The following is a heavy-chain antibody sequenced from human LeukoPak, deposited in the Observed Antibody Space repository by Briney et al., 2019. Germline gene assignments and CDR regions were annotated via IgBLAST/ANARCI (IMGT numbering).Heavy chain of an antibody. D-gene: IGHD5-12*01. CDR1: GFTFGNYA. CDR2: IRSKADGGTT. Sequence: GGSLRLSCAASGFTFGNYAMSWVRQAPGKGLEWVAFIRSKADGGTTEYAASVKGRFTISRDDSKSIAYLQMNSLKTEDTAVYYCTRPDDVDIVATMYYWGQGTLVTVSS. J-gene: IGHJ4*02. V-gene: IGHV3-49*04. CDR3: TRPDDVDIVATMYY.